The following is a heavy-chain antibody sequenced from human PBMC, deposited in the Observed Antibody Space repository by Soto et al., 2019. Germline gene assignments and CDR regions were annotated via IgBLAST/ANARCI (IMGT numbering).Heavy chain of an antibody. J-gene: IGHJ6*02. CDR2: IIPIFGTA. CDR1: GGTFSSYP. V-gene: IGHV1-69*13. D-gene: IGHD4-17*01. CDR3: ANGDNTPNYYFYYGMDV. Sequence: SVKVSCKASGGTFSSYPISWVRQAPGQGLEWMGGIIPIFGTANYAQKFQGRVTITADESTSTAYMELGSLRSEDTAVYYCANGDNTPNYYFYYGMDVWGQETTVTVSS.